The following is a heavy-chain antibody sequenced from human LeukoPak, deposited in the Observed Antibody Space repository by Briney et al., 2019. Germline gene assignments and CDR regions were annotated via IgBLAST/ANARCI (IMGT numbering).Heavy chain of an antibody. CDR2: IKQDGSEK. Sequence: GGSLRLSCAASGFTFSSYWMSWVRQAPGKGLEWVANIKQDGSEKYYVDSVKGRFTISRDNAKNSLYLQMNSLRAEDTAVYYCARHLRGYPNDLIDYWGQGTLVTVSS. CDR3: ARHLRGYPNDLIDY. J-gene: IGHJ4*02. CDR1: GFTFSSYW. V-gene: IGHV3-7*01. D-gene: IGHD3-9*01.